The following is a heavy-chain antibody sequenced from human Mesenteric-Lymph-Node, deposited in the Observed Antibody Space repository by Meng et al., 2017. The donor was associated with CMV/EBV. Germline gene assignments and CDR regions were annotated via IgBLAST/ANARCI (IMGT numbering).Heavy chain of an antibody. V-gene: IGHV4-31*02. CDR1: GGSVNSGGDY. Sequence: GGSVNSGGDYWSWIRQHPGKGLEWIGFIYYSGNTYCDPSLKSRLAISVDRSKNQFSLKLTSVTAADTAVYYCARATGHYSGSWVFDSWGQGTLVTVSS. J-gene: IGHJ4*02. D-gene: IGHD1-26*01. CDR2: IYYSGNT. CDR3: ARATGHYSGSWVFDS.